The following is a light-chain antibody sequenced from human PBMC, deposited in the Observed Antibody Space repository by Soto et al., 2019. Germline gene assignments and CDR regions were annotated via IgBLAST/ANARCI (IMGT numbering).Light chain of an antibody. CDR3: VAWEDSLTALV. V-gene: IGLV1-44*01. CDR1: NSNIGTNT. Sequence: QSVLTQPPSASGTPGQGVTISCSGSNSNIGTNTVNWYQQLRGTAPKALIDTNNQRPSGVPDRFSGSKSGSSGSLAISGLQSEDEAHYYCVAWEDSLTALVFGGGTKLTVL. CDR2: TNN. J-gene: IGLJ2*01.